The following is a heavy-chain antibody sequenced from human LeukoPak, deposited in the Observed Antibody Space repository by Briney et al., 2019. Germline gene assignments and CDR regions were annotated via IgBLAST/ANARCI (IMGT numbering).Heavy chain of an antibody. J-gene: IGHJ5*02. V-gene: IGHV4-38-2*02. CDR1: GYSISSGYY. CDR2: IYHSGST. Sequence: SETLSLTCTVSGYSISSGYYWGWIRQPPGKGLEWIGSIYHSGSTYYNPSLKSRVTISVDTSKNQFSLKLSSVTAADTAVYYCARDGGPYNWFDPWGQGTLVTVSS. CDR3: ARDGGPYNWFDP.